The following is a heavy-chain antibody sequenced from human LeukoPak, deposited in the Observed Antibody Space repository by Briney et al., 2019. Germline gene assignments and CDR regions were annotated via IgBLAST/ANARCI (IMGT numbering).Heavy chain of an antibody. CDR2: IYYSGST. Sequence: ASVTLSFTCTVSGVSISSSSYFWGWLRQPPGKGLEWIGSIYYSGSTYYNPSLKSRVTISVDTSKNQFSLKLSSVTAADTAVYYCARHVPGAAGILRWFDPWGQGTLVTVSS. CDR1: GVSISSSSYF. D-gene: IGHD6-13*01. V-gene: IGHV4-39*01. J-gene: IGHJ5*02. CDR3: ARHVPGAAGILRWFDP.